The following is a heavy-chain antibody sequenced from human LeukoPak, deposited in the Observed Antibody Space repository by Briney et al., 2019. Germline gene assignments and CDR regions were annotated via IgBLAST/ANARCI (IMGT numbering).Heavy chain of an antibody. Sequence: GGSLRLSCAASGFTFSSYWMSWVRQAPGKGLEWVSAISGSGGSTYYADSVKGRFTISRDNSKNTLYLQMNSLRAEDTAVYYCAKVGHMHIVVVTANYGMDVWGQGTTVTVSS. CDR3: AKVGHMHIVVVTANYGMDV. CDR1: GFTFSSYW. V-gene: IGHV3-23*01. D-gene: IGHD2-21*02. J-gene: IGHJ6*02. CDR2: ISGSGGST.